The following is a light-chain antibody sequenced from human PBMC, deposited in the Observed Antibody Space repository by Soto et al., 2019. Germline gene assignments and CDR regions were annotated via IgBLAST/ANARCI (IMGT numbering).Light chain of an antibody. CDR3: QQSYSTPRA. CDR1: QGISSY. CDR2: AAS. Sequence: DIQMTQSPSSLSTSVEDRVTIPCRASQGISSYLNWYQQKPGKAPKLLIYAASSLQSGVPSRFSGSGSGTDFTLTISSLQPEDFATYYCQQSYSTPRAFGQGTKVDIK. V-gene: IGKV1-39*01. J-gene: IGKJ1*01.